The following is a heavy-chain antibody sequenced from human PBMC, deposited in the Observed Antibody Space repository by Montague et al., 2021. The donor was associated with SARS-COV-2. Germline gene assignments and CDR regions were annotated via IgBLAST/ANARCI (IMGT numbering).Heavy chain of an antibody. Sequence: SETLSLTCTMSGGSITYSSYYWGWIRLPPGKGLEWIGSIYYSGTAYYNAPLKSRVTMSLDMSKNQLSLRLKSTTAADTAVYLCARASFYYGSGSHYNNWFDSWGQGTVVTVSS. CDR3: ARASFYYGSGSHYNNWFDS. J-gene: IGHJ5*01. D-gene: IGHD3-10*01. V-gene: IGHV4-39*07. CDR2: IYYSGTA. CDR1: GGSITYSSYY.